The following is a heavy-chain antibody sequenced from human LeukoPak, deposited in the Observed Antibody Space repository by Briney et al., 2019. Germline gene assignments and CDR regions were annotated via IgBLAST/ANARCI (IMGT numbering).Heavy chain of an antibody. CDR2: INHSGST. J-gene: IGHJ5*02. Sequence: SETLSLTCAVYGGSFSGYYWSWIRQPPGKGLEWIGEINHSGSTNYNPSLKSRVTISVDTSKNQFSLKLSSVTAADTAVYYCARGLRFLGWSDPWGQGTLVTASS. CDR1: GGSFSGYY. D-gene: IGHD2-21*01. V-gene: IGHV4-34*01. CDR3: ARGLRFLGWSDP.